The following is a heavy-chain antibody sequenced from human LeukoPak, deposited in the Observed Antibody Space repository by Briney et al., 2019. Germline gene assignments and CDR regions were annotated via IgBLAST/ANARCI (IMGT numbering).Heavy chain of an antibody. V-gene: IGHV1-2*02. CDR1: GYTFTGYY. J-gene: IGHJ4*02. Sequence: ASVKVSCKASGYTFTGYYMHWVRQAPGQGLEWMGWINPNSGGTNYAQKFQGRVTLTRDTSITTAYMELSRLRSDDTAVYYCARDSEYDSGGYLNYWGQGTLVTVSS. CDR2: INPNSGGT. CDR3: ARDSEYDSGGYLNY. D-gene: IGHD3-22*01.